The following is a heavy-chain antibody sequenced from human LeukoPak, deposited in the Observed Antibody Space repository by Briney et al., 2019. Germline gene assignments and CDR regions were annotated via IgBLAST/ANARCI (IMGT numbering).Heavy chain of an antibody. Sequence: PSETLSLTCTVSGGSISSGSYYWSWIRQPAGKGLEWIGRIYTSGSTNYNPSLMSRVTISVDTSKSHFSLKLTSVSAADTAVYYCARGHRDANWFDPWGQGTLVTVSS. CDR2: IYTSGST. D-gene: IGHD5-24*01. CDR3: ARGHRDANWFDP. V-gene: IGHV4-61*02. CDR1: GGSISSGSYY. J-gene: IGHJ5*02.